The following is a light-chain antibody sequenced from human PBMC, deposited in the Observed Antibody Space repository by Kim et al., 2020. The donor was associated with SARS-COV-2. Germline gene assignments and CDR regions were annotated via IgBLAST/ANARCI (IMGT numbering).Light chain of an antibody. CDR1: TGAVTSGHY. CDR2: DTS. CDR3: LLSCGGARV. V-gene: IGLV7-46*01. Sequence: QAVVTQEPSLTVSPGGTVTLTCGSSTGAVTSGHYPYWFQQKPGQAPRTLIFDTSIKHSWTPARFSGSLLGGIAALTLSGAQPEDEAEYYCLLSCGGARVFGGGTKVTVL. J-gene: IGLJ3*02.